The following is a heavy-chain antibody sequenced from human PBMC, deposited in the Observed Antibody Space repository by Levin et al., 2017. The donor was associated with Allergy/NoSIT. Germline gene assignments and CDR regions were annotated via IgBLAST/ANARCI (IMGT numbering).Heavy chain of an antibody. CDR1: GFTFSDYY. CDR2: ISSSGSTI. J-gene: IGHJ5*02. D-gene: IGHD6-19*01. CDR3: ARHPRDSSGWDNWFDP. V-gene: IGHV3-11*01. Sequence: GGSLRLSCAASGFTFSDYYMTWIRQAPGKGLEWVSYISSSGSTIYYADSVKGRFTISRDNAKNSLYLQMNSLRAEDTAVYYCARHPRDSSGWDNWFDPWGQGTLVTVSS.